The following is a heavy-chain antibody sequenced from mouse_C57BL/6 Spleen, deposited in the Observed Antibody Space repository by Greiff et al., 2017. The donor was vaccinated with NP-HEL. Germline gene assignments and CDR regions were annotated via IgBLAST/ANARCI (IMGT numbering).Heavy chain of an antibody. CDR1: GFTFSDYG. CDR2: ISSGSSTI. CDR3: ARGAVGYYYAMDY. Sequence: DVMLVESGGGLVKPGGSLKLSCAASGFTFSDYGMHWVRQAPEKGLEWVAYISSGSSTIYYADTVKGRFTISRDNAKNTLFLQMTSLRSEDTAMYYCARGAVGYYYAMDYWGQGTSVTVSS. J-gene: IGHJ4*01. V-gene: IGHV5-17*01. D-gene: IGHD2-2*01.